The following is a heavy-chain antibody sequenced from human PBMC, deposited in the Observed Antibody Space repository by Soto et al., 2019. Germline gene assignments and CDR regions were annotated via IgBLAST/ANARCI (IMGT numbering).Heavy chain of an antibody. CDR1: GGTFSSYA. V-gene: IGHV1-69*06. CDR3: ARPSRFLEWLPTKPQGNDYYYGMDV. J-gene: IGHJ6*02. CDR2: IIPIFGTA. D-gene: IGHD3-3*01. Sequence: QVQLVQSGAEVKKPGSSVKVSCKASGGTFSSYAISWVRQAPGQGLEWMGGIIPIFGTANYAQKFQGRVTITADKSTSTAYMELSSLRSEDTAVYYCARPSRFLEWLPTKPQGNDYYYGMDVWGQGTTVTVSS.